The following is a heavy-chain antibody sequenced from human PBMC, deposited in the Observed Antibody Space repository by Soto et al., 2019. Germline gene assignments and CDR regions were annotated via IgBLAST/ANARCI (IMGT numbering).Heavy chain of an antibody. CDR2: ISSTTNYI. V-gene: IGHV3-21*01. J-gene: IGHJ4*02. Sequence: EVQLVESGGGLVKPGGSLRLTCAASGFTFTRYSMNWVRQAPGKGLEWVSSISSTTNYIYYADSMKGRFTVSRDNAKNSVYLEMNSLNAEDTAVYYCARESEDLTSNFDYWGQGTLVTVSS. CDR1: GFTFTRYS. CDR3: ARESEDLTSNFDY.